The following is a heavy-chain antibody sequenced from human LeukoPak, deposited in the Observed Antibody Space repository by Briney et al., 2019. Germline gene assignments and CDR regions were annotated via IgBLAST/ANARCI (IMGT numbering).Heavy chain of an antibody. CDR1: GFTFSSYW. Sequence: GGSLRLSCAASGFTFSSYWMHWVRQAPGKGLVWVSRINSDGSSTSYADSVKGRFTISRDNAQNTLYLQMNRLRAEDTAVYYVAKERDYFPPNPCDYWGQGTLVTVSS. D-gene: IGHD3-9*01. CDR3: AKERDYFPPNPCDY. J-gene: IGHJ4*02. V-gene: IGHV3-74*01. CDR2: INSDGSST.